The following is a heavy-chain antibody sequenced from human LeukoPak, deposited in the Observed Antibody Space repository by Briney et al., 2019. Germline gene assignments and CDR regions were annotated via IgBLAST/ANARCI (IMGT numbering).Heavy chain of an antibody. CDR1: GFTFSSYA. J-gene: IGHJ4*02. D-gene: IGHD7-27*01. Sequence: GGSLRLSCAASGFTFSSYAMSWVRQAPGKGLEWVSAISGSGGSTYYADSVKGRFTISRDNSKNTLYPQMNSLRAEDTAVYYCAKDGGLWVSAHWGDSWGRGTLVTVSS. V-gene: IGHV3-23*01. CDR2: ISGSGGST. CDR3: AKDGGLWVSAHWGDS.